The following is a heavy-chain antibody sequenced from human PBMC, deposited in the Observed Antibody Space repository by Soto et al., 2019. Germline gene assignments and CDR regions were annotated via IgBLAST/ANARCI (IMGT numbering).Heavy chain of an antibody. Sequence: EVQLVESGGGLVQPGGSLRLSCAASGFTFSAYDMHWVRQPTGKGLEWVSAIGTLHDTYYPDSVKGRFTISRENAKNSLYLQKNSLPTVDRGVYYCARQASYWHGGGGWFDPWGQGTLVTVSS. J-gene: IGHJ5*02. V-gene: IGHV3-13*01. CDR3: ARQASYWHGGGGWFDP. CDR1: GFTFSAYD. D-gene: IGHD2-8*02. CDR2: IGTLHDT.